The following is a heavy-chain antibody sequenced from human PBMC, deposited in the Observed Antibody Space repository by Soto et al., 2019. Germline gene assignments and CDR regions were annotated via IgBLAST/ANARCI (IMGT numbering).Heavy chain of an antibody. J-gene: IGHJ6*02. CDR1: GGSIRGYY. V-gene: IGHV4-34*01. CDR3: ARGRSSYETIYYKFYYSALDV. CDR2: INDNGGT. Sequence: SETLSLTCGVYGGSIRGYYWSWIRQSPGKGLEWIGDINDNGGTNYNPSLKSRVTTSLDTSKKQVSLMVSSVTAADTAVYYCARGRSSYETIYYKFYYSALDVWGQGTTVTVSS. D-gene: IGHD3-10*01.